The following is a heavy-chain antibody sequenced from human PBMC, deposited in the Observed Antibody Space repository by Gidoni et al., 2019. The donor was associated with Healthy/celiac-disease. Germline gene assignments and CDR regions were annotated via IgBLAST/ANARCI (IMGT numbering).Heavy chain of an antibody. D-gene: IGHD6-19*01. V-gene: IGHV3-11*01. CDR2: IRSSANTI. CDR3: ARSPRSGWFPGLLDY. CDR1: GPTSGDYY. J-gene: IGHJ4*02. Sequence: QVQVVQPGAGWAKQGGSLRPSAAASGPTSGDYYMGWIRRAPGKGLEWISYIRSSANTIYYADSVKGRFTISRDNAKNSLYLQMNSLRVEDTAVYYCARSPRSGWFPGLLDYWGQGTLVTVSS.